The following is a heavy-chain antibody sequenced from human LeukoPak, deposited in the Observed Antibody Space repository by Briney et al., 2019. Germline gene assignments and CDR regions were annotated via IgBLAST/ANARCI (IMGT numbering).Heavy chain of an antibody. Sequence: ASVKVSCKASGYTFTSYGISWVRQAPGQGLEWMGWISAYNGNTNYAQKLQGRVTMTTDTSTSTAYMELRSLRSDDTAVYYCARDLGYCSSTSCYGYYYYGMDDWGQGTTVTVSS. CDR3: ARDLGYCSSTSCYGYYYYGMDD. V-gene: IGHV1-18*01. J-gene: IGHJ6*02. D-gene: IGHD2-2*01. CDR2: ISAYNGNT. CDR1: GYTFTSYG.